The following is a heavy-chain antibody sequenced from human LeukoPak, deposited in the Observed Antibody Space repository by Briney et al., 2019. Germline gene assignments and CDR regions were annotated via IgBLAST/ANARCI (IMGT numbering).Heavy chain of an antibody. CDR1: GYTFTSYP. Sequence: ASVKVSCKASGYTFTSYPISWVRQAPGQGREWMGWITTYNSNTNYAQKLQGRVTMTTDTSTSTAYMDLRGLRSDDTAVYYCARGYDYGDYVGDFDYWGQGTLVTVSS. J-gene: IGHJ4*02. D-gene: IGHD4-17*01. V-gene: IGHV1-18*01. CDR3: ARGYDYGDYVGDFDY. CDR2: ITTYNSNT.